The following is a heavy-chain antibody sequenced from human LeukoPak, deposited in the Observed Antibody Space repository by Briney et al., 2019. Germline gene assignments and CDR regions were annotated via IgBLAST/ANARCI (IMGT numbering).Heavy chain of an antibody. Sequence: SETLSLTCTVSGVSISNYYWNWIRQPPGKGLEWIGYIYYSGTTNYNPSLKSRVSMSVDTSKNQFSLKLSSVTAADTAVYYCARGNWNDVVGYYFDYWGQGTLVTVSS. D-gene: IGHD1-1*01. CDR2: IYYSGTT. CDR3: ARGNWNDVVGYYFDY. CDR1: GVSISNYY. J-gene: IGHJ4*02. V-gene: IGHV4-59*01.